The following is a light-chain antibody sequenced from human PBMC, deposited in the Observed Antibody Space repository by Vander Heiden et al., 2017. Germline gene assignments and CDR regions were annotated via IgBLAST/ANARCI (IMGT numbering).Light chain of an antibody. V-gene: IGKV2-28*01. CDR2: LGS. CDR1: QSRRHSNGYNY. J-gene: IGKJ4*01. CDR3: RQALQTPRT. Sequence: DTVMTQSPLTLPVTPGEPASISCRSSQSRRHSNGYNYLYWYLQKPGQSPQLLIYLGSNRASGVPDRFSGSGSGTDFTLKISRVEAEDVGVYYCRQALQTPRTFGRGTKVDIK.